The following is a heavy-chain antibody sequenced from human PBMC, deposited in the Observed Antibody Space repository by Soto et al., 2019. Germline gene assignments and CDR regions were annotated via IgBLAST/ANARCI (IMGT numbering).Heavy chain of an antibody. CDR1: GGTFSSYA. CDR3: ARTDIVVVVAATHDYYYYGMDV. CDR2: IIPILGTA. D-gene: IGHD2-15*01. V-gene: IGHV1-69*01. J-gene: IGHJ6*02. Sequence: QVQLVQSGAEVKKPGSSVKVSCKASGGTFSSYAISWVRQAPGQGLEWMGGIIPILGTANYAQKFQGRVTITADESTSTAYRELSSLRSEDTAVYYCARTDIVVVVAATHDYYYYGMDVWGQGTTVTVSS.